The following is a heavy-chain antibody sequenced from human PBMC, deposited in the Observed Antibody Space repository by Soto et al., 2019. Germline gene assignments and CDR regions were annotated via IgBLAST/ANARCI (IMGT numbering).Heavy chain of an antibody. CDR3: EHRWCCSGGNCAYSNRFGP. Sequence: QITLKESGPTLVKPTQTLTLTCTFSGFSRSTSGVGVGWIRPPPGKALEWLALIYWDDDKRYSPALKRRLNISKHPPKNRMVFPMTSLCPMTTATYDCEHRWCCSGGNCAYSNRFGPLGQGTLVTVSS. D-gene: IGHD2-15*01. V-gene: IGHV2-5*02. CDR2: IYWDDDK. CDR1: GFSRSTSGVG. J-gene: IGHJ5*02.